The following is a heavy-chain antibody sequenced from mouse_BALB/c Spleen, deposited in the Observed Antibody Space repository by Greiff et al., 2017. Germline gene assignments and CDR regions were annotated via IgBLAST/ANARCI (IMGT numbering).Heavy chain of an antibody. D-gene: IGHD2-14*01. J-gene: IGHJ4*01. CDR2: ISSGGSYT. CDR1: GFTFSSYA. CDR3: ARRYDEGNYAMDY. V-gene: IGHV5-9-3*01. Sequence: EVHLVESGGGLVKPGGSLKLSCAASGFTFSSYAMSWVRQTPEKRLEWVATISSGGSYTYYPDSVKGRFTISRDNAKNTLYLQMSSLRSEDTAMYYCARRYDEGNYAMDYWGQGTSVTVSS.